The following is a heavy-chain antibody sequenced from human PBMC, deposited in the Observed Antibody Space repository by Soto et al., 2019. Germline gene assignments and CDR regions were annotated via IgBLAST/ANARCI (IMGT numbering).Heavy chain of an antibody. CDR2: IIPIFGTA. CDR1: GGTFSSYA. D-gene: IGHD6-19*01. J-gene: IGHJ5*02. V-gene: IGHV1-69*06. CDR3: ATRPQWLVQANWFDP. Sequence: ASVKVSCKASGGTFSSYAISWVRQAPGQGLEWMGGIIPIFGTANYAQKFQGRVTITADKSTSTAYMELSSLRSEDTAVYYCATRPQWLVQANWFDPWGQGTLVTVSS.